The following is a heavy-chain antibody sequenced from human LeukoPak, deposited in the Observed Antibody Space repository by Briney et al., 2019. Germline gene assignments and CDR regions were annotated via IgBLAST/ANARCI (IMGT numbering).Heavy chain of an antibody. CDR1: GFTFSSHL. Sequence: PGGSLRLSCAASGFTFSSHLMHWVRQAPGEGLVWVSRISSDGTYTNYADSVRGRFTISRDNAKNSLYLQMNSLRAEDTAVYYCARVGSSGWYVTYYFDYWGQGTLVTVSS. CDR3: ARVGSSGWYVTYYFDY. V-gene: IGHV3-74*01. CDR2: ISSDGTYT. D-gene: IGHD6-19*01. J-gene: IGHJ4*02.